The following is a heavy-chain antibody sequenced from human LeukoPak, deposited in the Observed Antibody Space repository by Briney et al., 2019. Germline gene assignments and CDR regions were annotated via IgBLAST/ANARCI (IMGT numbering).Heavy chain of an antibody. CDR1: GYTFTGYY. D-gene: IGHD2-2*02. V-gene: IGHV1-2*02. CDR2: INPNSGGT. CDR3: ARLRCSSTSCYTGWFDP. Sequence: ASVKVSCKASGYTFTGYYMHWVRQAPGQGLEWMGWINPNSGGTNYAQKFQGRVTMTRDTSISTAYMEQSRLRSDDTAVYYCARLRCSSTSCYTGWFDPWGQGTLVTVSS. J-gene: IGHJ5*02.